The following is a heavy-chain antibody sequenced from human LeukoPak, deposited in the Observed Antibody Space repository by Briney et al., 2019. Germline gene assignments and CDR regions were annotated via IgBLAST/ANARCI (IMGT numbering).Heavy chain of an antibody. D-gene: IGHD6-13*01. CDR3: ARSGSSWSLIIDY. CDR1: GYTFTGYY. Sequence: GASVKVSRKASGYTFTGYYMHWVRQAPGQGLEWMGWIIPNSGGTNYAQKFQGRVTMTRDTSISTAYMELSRLRSDDTAVYYCARSGSSWSLIIDYWGQGTLVTVSS. J-gene: IGHJ4*02. V-gene: IGHV1-2*02. CDR2: IIPNSGGT.